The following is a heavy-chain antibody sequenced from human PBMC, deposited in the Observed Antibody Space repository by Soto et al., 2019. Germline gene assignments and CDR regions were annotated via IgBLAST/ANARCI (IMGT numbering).Heavy chain of an antibody. Sequence: QVQLVQSGAEVKKPGASVKVSCQTSGYNFSAYYFNWVRQAAGQGPEWMGWLNPRNGQTGYVQKFRGRVTMTRDTSIATVYLELSRLTSEDTAIYFCARTGGATLMPFDYWGQGTLVTVSS. CDR1: GYNFSAYY. J-gene: IGHJ4*02. V-gene: IGHV1-8*01. D-gene: IGHD5-12*01. CDR3: ARTGGATLMPFDY. CDR2: LNPRNGQT.